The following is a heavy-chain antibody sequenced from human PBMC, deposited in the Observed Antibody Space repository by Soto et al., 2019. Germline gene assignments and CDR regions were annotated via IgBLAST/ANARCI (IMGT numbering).Heavy chain of an antibody. Sequence: QVQLLQSGSEVREPGSSVRVSCQASGDTFNNHLIAWVRQAPGQGLEWMGGIVPMYGTPHFAQKFQGRVSITADESKSTVYMELNGLGRDDTATFYCARCIQLDYLPGLDVWGQGTTVTVSS. CDR1: GDTFNNHL. CDR3: ARCIQLDYLPGLDV. V-gene: IGHV1-69*01. D-gene: IGHD4-17*01. J-gene: IGHJ6*02. CDR2: IVPMYGTP.